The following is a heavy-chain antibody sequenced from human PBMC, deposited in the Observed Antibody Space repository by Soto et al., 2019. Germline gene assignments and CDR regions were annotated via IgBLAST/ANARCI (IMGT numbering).Heavy chain of an antibody. Sequence: SETLSLTCTVSGGSVSSGSYYWSWIRQPPGKGLEWIGYIYYSGSTNYNPSLKSRVTISVDTSKNQFSLKLSSVTAADTAVYYCARWPTGGYYDSSGYFDYWGQGTLVTVSS. CDR2: IYYSGST. J-gene: IGHJ4*02. V-gene: IGHV4-61*01. D-gene: IGHD3-22*01. CDR1: GGSVSSGSYY. CDR3: ARWPTGGYYDSSGYFDY.